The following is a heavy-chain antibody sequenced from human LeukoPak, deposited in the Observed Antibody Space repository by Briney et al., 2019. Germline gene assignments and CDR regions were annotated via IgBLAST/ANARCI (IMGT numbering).Heavy chain of an antibody. V-gene: IGHV4-31*03. D-gene: IGHD2-15*01. J-gene: IGHJ5*02. CDR3: ARDQDCSGGSCYSVGWFDP. Sequence: SETLSLTCTVSGGSISSGGYYWSWIRQHPGKSLEWIGYIYYSGSTYYNPSLKSRVTISVDTSKNQFSLKLSSVTAADTAVYYCARDQDCSGGSCYSVGWFDPWGQGTLVTVSS. CDR2: IYYSGST. CDR1: GGSISSGGYY.